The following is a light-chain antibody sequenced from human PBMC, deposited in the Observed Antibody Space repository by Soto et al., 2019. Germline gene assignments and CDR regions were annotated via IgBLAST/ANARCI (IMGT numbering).Light chain of an antibody. CDR3: QQYYSSWT. Sequence: DIQMTQSPSTLSASVGDRVTITCRASQNVGYCLAWYQQKPGKAPTFLVYDASNLHSGVPARFRGSGSGSEFTLTISSMQPDDFGTSYCQQYYSSWTFGQGTKVEI. V-gene: IGKV1-5*01. CDR2: DAS. CDR1: QNVGYC. J-gene: IGKJ1*01.